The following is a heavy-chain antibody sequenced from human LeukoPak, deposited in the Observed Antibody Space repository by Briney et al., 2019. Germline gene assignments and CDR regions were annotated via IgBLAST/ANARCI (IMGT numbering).Heavy chain of an antibody. CDR1: GFIFSNYA. CDR3: VKGPRPDITVAHTIEN. CDR2: ISSRGDST. D-gene: IGHD6-19*01. Sequence: GGSLRLSCAASGFIFSNYAMSWVRQVPGRGLEWVSTISSRGDSTYVADSVKGRFTISRDNSKSSLYLQMTTVRAEDPAVYYCVKGPRPDITVAHTIENWGQGTLVTVSS. J-gene: IGHJ4*02. V-gene: IGHV3-23*01.